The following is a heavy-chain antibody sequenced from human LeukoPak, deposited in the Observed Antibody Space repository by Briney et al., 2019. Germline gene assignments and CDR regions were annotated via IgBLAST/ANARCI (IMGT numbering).Heavy chain of an antibody. V-gene: IGHV6-1*01. Sequence: SQTLSLTCAISGDSVSSNSAAWNWIRQSPSRGLEWLGRTYYRSKWYNDYAVSVKSRITINPDTSKNQFSLQLNPVTPEDTAVYYSARAPTYYDFWSGYYAFDYWGQGTLVTVSS. CDR2: TYYRSKWYN. CDR3: ARAPTYYDFWSGYYAFDY. J-gene: IGHJ4*02. D-gene: IGHD3-3*01. CDR1: GDSVSSNSAA.